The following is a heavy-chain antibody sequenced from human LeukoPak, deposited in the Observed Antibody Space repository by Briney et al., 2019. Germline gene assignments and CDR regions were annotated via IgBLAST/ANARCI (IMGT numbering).Heavy chain of an antibody. J-gene: IGHJ4*02. D-gene: IGHD3-10*01. Sequence: ASVKVSCKASGGTFSSYAISWVRQAPGQGLEWMGGIIPIFGTANYAQKFQGRVTITADKSTSTAYMELSSLRSEDTAVYYCARDYGSGSFDYWGQGTLVTVSS. V-gene: IGHV1-69*06. CDR2: IIPIFGTA. CDR3: ARDYGSGSFDY. CDR1: GGTFSSYA.